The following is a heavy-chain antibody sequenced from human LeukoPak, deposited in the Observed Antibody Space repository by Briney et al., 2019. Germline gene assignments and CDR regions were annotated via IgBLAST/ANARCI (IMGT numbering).Heavy chain of an antibody. CDR2: INHSGST. Sequence: SETLSLTCAVYGGSFSGYYWSWIRQPPGKGLEWIGEINHSGSTNYNPSLKGRVTISVDTSKNQFSLKLSSVTAADTAVYYCARGRPPYYDFWSGYLSYYYYMDVWGKGTTVTVSS. CDR3: ARGRPPYYDFWSGYLSYYYYMDV. V-gene: IGHV4-34*01. J-gene: IGHJ6*03. D-gene: IGHD3-3*01. CDR1: GGSFSGYY.